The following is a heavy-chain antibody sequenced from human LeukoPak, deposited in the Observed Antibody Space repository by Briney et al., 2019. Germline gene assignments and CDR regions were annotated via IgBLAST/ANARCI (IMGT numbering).Heavy chain of an antibody. CDR2: INPNSGGT. Sequence: WASVKDSCKASGYTFTGYYMHWVRQAPGQGLEWMGWINPNSGGTNYAQKFQGRVTMTRDTSNSTAYMELRRLKPDDTAVYYCARPPVVRGVNWFDPWGQGTLVTVSS. CDR3: ARPPVVRGVNWFDP. J-gene: IGHJ5*02. CDR1: GYTFTGYY. D-gene: IGHD3-10*01. V-gene: IGHV1-2*02.